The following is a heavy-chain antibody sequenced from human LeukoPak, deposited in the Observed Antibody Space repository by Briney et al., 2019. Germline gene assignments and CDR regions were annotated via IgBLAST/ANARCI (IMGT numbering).Heavy chain of an antibody. D-gene: IGHD6-13*01. V-gene: IGHV1-69*05. Sequence: SVKVSCKASGGTFSSYAISWVRQAPGQGLEWMGGIIPIFGTANYAQKFQGRVTITTDESTSTAYMELSSLRSEDTAVYYCARSGFSSDDAFDIWGQGTMVTVSS. CDR1: GGTFSSYA. CDR2: IIPIFGTA. J-gene: IGHJ3*02. CDR3: ARSGFSSDDAFDI.